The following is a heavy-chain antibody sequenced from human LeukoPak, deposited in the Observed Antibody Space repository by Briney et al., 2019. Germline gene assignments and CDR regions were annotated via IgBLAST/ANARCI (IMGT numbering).Heavy chain of an antibody. J-gene: IGHJ4*02. D-gene: IGHD3-22*01. Sequence: ASVKVSCKASGYTFTSYDINWVRQATGQGLEWMGWMNPNSGNTGYAQKFQGRVTMTRNTSISTAYMELRSLRSDDTAVYYCARDGTPTYAYYYDSNGKPEDYWGQGTLVTVSS. CDR3: ARDGTPTYAYYYDSNGKPEDY. CDR2: MNPNSGNT. V-gene: IGHV1-8*01. CDR1: GYTFTSYD.